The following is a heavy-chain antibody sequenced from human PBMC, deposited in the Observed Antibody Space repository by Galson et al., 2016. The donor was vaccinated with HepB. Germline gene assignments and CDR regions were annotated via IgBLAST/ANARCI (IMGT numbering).Heavy chain of an antibody. CDR1: GFSLSTSGVG. D-gene: IGHD4-17*01. CDR2: LHGHDDQ. V-gene: IGHV2-5*01. CDR3: EHLPTYGPRDFEY. J-gene: IGHJ4*02. Sequence: PALVQPTQTLTLTCTFPGFSLSTSGVGVGWVRQPPGNSLEWLTLLHGHDDQRYRPSLESRHTITKDTSKNPMILTMTNMEPVDTATYYCEHLPTYGPRDFEYWGQGTLVTVSS.